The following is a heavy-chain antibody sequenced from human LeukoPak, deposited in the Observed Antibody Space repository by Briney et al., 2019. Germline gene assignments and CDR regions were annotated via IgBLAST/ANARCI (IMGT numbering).Heavy chain of an antibody. CDR1: GYTFTSYG. V-gene: IGHV1-18*01. CDR3: ARDKFGGVIDN. CDR2: ISAYNGNT. Sequence: ASVKVSCKASGYTFTSYGISWVRQAPGQGLEWMGWISAYNGNTNYAQKFQGRVTMTRDTSISTAYMELSRLRSDDTAVYYCARDKFGGVIDNWGQGTLVTVSS. J-gene: IGHJ4*02. D-gene: IGHD3-16*02.